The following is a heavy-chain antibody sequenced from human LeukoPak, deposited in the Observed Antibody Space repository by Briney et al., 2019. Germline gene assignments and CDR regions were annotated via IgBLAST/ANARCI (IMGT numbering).Heavy chain of an antibody. CDR3: AGEPGGASGIDY. V-gene: IGHV4-34*01. CDR1: GGSFSGYY. Sequence: SETLSLTCAVYGGSFSGYYWSWIRQPPGKGLEWIGEINHSGSTNYNPSLKRRVTISVDTSKNQFSLKLSSVTAADTAVYYCAGEPGGASGIDYWGQGTLVTASS. CDR2: INHSGST. J-gene: IGHJ4*02. D-gene: IGHD3-16*01.